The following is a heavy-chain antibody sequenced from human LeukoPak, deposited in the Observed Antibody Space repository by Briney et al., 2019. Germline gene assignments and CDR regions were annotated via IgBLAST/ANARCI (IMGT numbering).Heavy chain of an antibody. V-gene: IGHV3-66*04. CDR2: IYSGGST. D-gene: IGHD3-16*02. J-gene: IGHJ3*02. Sequence: PGGSLRLSCAASGFTFSDYYMSWVRQAPGKGLEWVSVIYSGGSTYYADSVKGRFTISRDNSKNTLYLQMNSLRAEDTAVYYCARRVLGITFGGVIVRDAFDIWGQGTMVTVSS. CDR1: GFTFSDYY. CDR3: ARRVLGITFGGVIVRDAFDI.